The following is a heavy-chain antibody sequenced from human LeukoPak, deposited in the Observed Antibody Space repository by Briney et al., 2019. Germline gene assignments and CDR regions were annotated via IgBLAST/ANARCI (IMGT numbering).Heavy chain of an antibody. CDR1: GFTFSSYG. D-gene: IGHD5-12*01. CDR2: ISGSGGST. Sequence: GGSLRLSCAASGFTFSSYGMSWVRQAPGKGLEWVSAISGSGGSTYYADSVKGRFTISRDNSKNTLYLQMNSLRAEDTAVYYCAEESFDSGYGDYWGQGTLVTVSS. CDR3: AEESFDSGYGDY. V-gene: IGHV3-23*01. J-gene: IGHJ4*02.